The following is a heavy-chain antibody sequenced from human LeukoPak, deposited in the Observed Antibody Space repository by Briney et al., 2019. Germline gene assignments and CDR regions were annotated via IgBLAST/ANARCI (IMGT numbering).Heavy chain of an antibody. CDR2: TSHDEVTK. V-gene: IGHV3-30-3*01. CDR1: GFTFSSYP. D-gene: IGHD1-1*01. J-gene: IGHJ4*02. Sequence: GGSLRLSCAASGFTFSSYPMHWVRQAPGKGLEWVAITSHDEVTKYYADSVKGRFTISKDNSKNTLYLQMNSLTPEDTAVYYCARDDPGGIDSWGQGTLVTVSS. CDR3: ARDDPGGIDS.